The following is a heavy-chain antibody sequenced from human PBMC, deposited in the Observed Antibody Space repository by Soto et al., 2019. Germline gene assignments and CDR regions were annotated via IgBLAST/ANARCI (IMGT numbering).Heavy chain of an antibody. CDR1: GFTFSSYW. CDR3: ARDWYCSGGSCYYFYY. D-gene: IGHD2-15*01. Sequence: PGRSLRLPCAASGFTFSSYWMHWVLQVPWKGLVWVSRINSDGSSTSYADSVKGRFTISRDNAKNTLYLQMNSLRAEDTAVYYCARDWYCSGGSCYYFYYRGQGTLVTVSS. V-gene: IGHV3-74*01. J-gene: IGHJ4*02. CDR2: INSDGSST.